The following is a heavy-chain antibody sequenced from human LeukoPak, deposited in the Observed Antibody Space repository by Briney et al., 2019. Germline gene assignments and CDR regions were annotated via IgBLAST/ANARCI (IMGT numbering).Heavy chain of an antibody. CDR1: GYTLTELP. CDR2: FDPEDGET. J-gene: IGHJ5*02. Sequence: ASVKVSCKVSGYTLTELPMHWVRQAPGKGLEWMGGFDPEDGETIYAQKFQGRVTMTEDTSTDTAYMELSSLRSEDTAVYYCATSYQYYDIFSVRAWGQGTLVTVSS. CDR3: ATSYQYYDIFSVRA. D-gene: IGHD3-9*01. V-gene: IGHV1-24*01.